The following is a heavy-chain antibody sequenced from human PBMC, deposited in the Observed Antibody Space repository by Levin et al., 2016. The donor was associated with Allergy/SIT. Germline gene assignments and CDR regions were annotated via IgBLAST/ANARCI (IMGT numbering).Heavy chain of an antibody. CDR3: ARGFDFDSIFDY. Sequence: VRQAPGKGLEWVSVIYSGGSTYYADSVKGRFTISRDNSKNTLYLQMNSLRAEDTAVYYCARGFDFDSIFDYWGQGTLVTVSS. V-gene: IGHV3-66*02. CDR2: IYSGGST. D-gene: IGHD3-9*01. J-gene: IGHJ4*02.